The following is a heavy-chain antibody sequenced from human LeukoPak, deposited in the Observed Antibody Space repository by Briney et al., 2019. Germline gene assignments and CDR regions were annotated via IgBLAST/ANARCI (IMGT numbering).Heavy chain of an antibody. CDR2: IHHSGST. D-gene: IGHD2-21*02. CDR1: GGSISTYY. V-gene: IGHV4-59*01. Sequence: SETLSLTCTVSGGSISTYYWTWIRQPPGKGLEWIGYIHHSGSTRNNPSLKSRVTISVDTSKNQFSLMLTSVTAADTAVYCCAREEAGGVRYDIWGQGTMVTVSS. CDR3: AREEAGGVRYDI. J-gene: IGHJ3*02.